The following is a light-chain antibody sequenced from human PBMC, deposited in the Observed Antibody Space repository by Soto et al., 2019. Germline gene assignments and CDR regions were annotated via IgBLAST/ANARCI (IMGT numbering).Light chain of an antibody. Sequence: QSVLTQSPSASASLGASVKLTCTLSSGHSRYAIAWHQQQPDKGPRFLMKLSTDGSYTKGDGIPDRFAGSSSGTERHLTISSLQSEDEADYFCQTWGTGIQVVFGGGTKVTVL. CDR2: LSTDGSY. J-gene: IGLJ2*01. CDR1: SGHSRYA. V-gene: IGLV4-69*01. CDR3: QTWGTGIQVV.